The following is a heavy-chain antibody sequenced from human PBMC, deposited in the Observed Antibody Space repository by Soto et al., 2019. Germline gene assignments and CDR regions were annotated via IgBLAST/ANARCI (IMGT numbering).Heavy chain of an antibody. CDR3: ARDGFDILTGYSIPFDF. J-gene: IGHJ4*02. CDR1: GFTFSSHS. D-gene: IGHD3-9*01. CDR2: ISSGSTYI. Sequence: DVQLVESGGGLVKPGGSLRLSCAASGFTFSSHSFNWVRQAPGKGLEWVASISSGSTYIYYADSVQGRFTISRDNAKNSLYLQMNSLRAEDTAVYYCARDGFDILTGYSIPFDFWGQGILVTLSS. V-gene: IGHV3-21*01.